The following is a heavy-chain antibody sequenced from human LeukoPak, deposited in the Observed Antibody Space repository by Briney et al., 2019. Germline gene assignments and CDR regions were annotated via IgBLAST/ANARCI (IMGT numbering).Heavy chain of an antibody. D-gene: IGHD3-22*01. CDR3: ARVGYYDSSGYSAFDY. CDR1: GGSISSYY. V-gene: IGHV4-4*07. J-gene: IGHJ4*02. Sequence: SETLSLTCTVSGGSISSYYRSWIRQPAGKGLEWIGRIYTSGSTNYNPSLKSRVTMSVDTSKNQFSLKLSSVTAADTAVYYCARVGYYDSSGYSAFDYWGQGTLVTVSS. CDR2: IYTSGST.